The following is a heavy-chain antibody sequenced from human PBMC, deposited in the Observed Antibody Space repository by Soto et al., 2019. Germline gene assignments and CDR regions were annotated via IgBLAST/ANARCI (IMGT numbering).Heavy chain of an antibody. CDR3: ARNRGAFDS. CDR2: IYYSGST. CDR1: GGSISSYY. Sequence: QVQLQESGPGLVKPSETLSLTCTVSGGSISSYYWSWIRQPPGKGLEWIGYIYYSGSTNYNPSLKSRVTISVDTSKNQFSLKLSSVTAADTAVYYCARNRGAFDSWGQGTMVTVSS. J-gene: IGHJ3*02. V-gene: IGHV4-59*01.